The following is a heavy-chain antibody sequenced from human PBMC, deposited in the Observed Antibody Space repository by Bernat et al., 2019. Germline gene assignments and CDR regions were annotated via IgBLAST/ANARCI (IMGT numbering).Heavy chain of an antibody. CDR2: MSSNSVYI. D-gene: IGHD3-10*02. Sequence: EVQLVESGGGLVKPGGSLRLSCAASGFTFSSYSMNWVRQAPGKGLEWVSSMSSNSVYIYYGPSVKGRFTSSRDNAKNSLYLQMDSLRAEDTAVYYCARLMIMFGRDDPGLDYWGQGTLVTVSS. J-gene: IGHJ4*02. V-gene: IGHV3-21*06. CDR1: GFTFSSYS. CDR3: ARLMIMFGRDDPGLDY.